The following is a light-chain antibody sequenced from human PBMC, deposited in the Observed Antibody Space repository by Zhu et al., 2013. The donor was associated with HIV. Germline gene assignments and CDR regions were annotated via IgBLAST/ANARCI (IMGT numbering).Light chain of an antibody. CDR1: QDIGTS. Sequence: IQLTQSPSSLSASVGDRVTITCRASQDIGTSLAWYHQGPGKAPKLLIYAASTLHSGVPSRFSGSVSGTDFTLTITSLQPEDFATYYCQQLNSYPYTFGQGTKLEIK. CDR3: QQLNSYPYT. V-gene: IGKV1-9*01. CDR2: AAS. J-gene: IGKJ2*01.